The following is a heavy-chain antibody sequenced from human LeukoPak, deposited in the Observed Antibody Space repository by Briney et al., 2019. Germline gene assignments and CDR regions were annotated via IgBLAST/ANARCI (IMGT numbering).Heavy chain of an antibody. CDR1: GFTFSAYY. Sequence: PGGSLRLSCATSGFTFSAYYMGWIRQAPGKGLEWVSHIGSIGTTMYYPDSVKGRFPISRDNAKNSLYLQMNSLRVEDTAVYYCARARGSYSFDYWGQGILVTVSS. J-gene: IGHJ4*02. V-gene: IGHV3-11*01. CDR3: ARARGSYSFDY. D-gene: IGHD1-26*01. CDR2: IGSIGTTM.